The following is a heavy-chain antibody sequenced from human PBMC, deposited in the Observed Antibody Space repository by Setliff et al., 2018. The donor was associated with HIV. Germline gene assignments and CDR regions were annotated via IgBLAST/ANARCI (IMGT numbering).Heavy chain of an antibody. Sequence: SETLSLTCTVSGGSMRGYYWSWIRQPAGMGLEWIGRVYISGSTNYNPSLESRVTMSLDNSKNQFSLTLSSVTAADTAVYYCARDRGTITITVFDLWGRGTLVTVSS. V-gene: IGHV4-4*07. D-gene: IGHD3-10*01. CDR3: ARDRGTITITVFDL. CDR1: GGSMRGYY. CDR2: VYISGST. J-gene: IGHJ2*01.